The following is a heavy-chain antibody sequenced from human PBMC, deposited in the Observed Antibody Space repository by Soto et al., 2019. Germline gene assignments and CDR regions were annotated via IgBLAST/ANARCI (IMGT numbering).Heavy chain of an antibody. CDR1: GYNFSSYA. CDR2: INAGYGNT. CDR3: ARDTGDGTFDF. D-gene: IGHD7-27*01. Sequence: QVHLVQSGAEVRKPGASVKVSCKASGYNFSSYALHWVRQAPGQRLEWMGWINAGYGNTKSSQKFQDRVTISRDTSASTAYMELTSLRSEDTAVYYCARDTGDGTFDFWGQGTLVTVAS. J-gene: IGHJ4*02. V-gene: IGHV1-3*01.